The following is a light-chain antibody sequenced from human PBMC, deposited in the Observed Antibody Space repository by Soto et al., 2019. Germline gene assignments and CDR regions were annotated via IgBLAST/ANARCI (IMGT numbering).Light chain of an antibody. CDR1: QSVSSN. CDR3: QQCNNWPLYT. J-gene: IGKJ2*01. Sequence: EIVMTQSPATLSVSPGERATLSCRASQSVSSNLAWYQQKPGQAPRLLIYGASTRATGIPARYSGSGSGTEFPLTISSLQSEDFAVYYCQQCNNWPLYTFGQGTKLEI. V-gene: IGKV3-15*01. CDR2: GAS.